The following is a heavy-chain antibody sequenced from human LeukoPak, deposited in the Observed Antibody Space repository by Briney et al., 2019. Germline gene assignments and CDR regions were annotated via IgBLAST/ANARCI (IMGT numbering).Heavy chain of an antibody. J-gene: IGHJ6*03. CDR2: IRYDGSNK. D-gene: IGHD2-2*01. V-gene: IGHV3-30*02. CDR1: GFTFSSYG. Sequence: QLGGSLRLSCAASGFTFSSYGMHWVRQAPGKGLEWVAFIRYDGSNKYYADSVKGRFTISRDNSKNTLYLQMNSLRAEDTAVYYCARSPRYCSSTSCYDSAQLYYYMDVWGKGTTVTVSS. CDR3: ARSPRYCSSTSCYDSAQLYYYMDV.